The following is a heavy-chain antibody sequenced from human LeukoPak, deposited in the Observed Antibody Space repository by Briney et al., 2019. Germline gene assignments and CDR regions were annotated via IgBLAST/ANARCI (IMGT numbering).Heavy chain of an antibody. J-gene: IGHJ4*02. CDR2: IWYDGSQE. V-gene: IGHV3-30*04. CDR1: GFTFSGSA. Sequence: PGGSLRLSCAASGFTFSGSAMHWLRQAPGKGLEWVAVIWYDGSQEYYADSVKGRFTVSRDTSKSTLYLQMNSLRVEDSAVYYCTRDGGSGIDYWGQGTLVTVSS. CDR3: TRDGGSGIDY. D-gene: IGHD1-26*01.